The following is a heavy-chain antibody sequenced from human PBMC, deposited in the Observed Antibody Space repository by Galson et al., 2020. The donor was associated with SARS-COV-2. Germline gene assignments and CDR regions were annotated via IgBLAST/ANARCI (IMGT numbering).Heavy chain of an antibody. CDR2: IWYDGSNK. CDR1: GFTFSSYG. CDR3: AGYYYDSSGYYYESEMAFDP. Sequence: GGSLRLSCAASGFTFSSYGMHWVRQAPGKGLEWVAVIWYDGSNKYYADSVKGRFTISRDNSKNTLYLQMNSLRAEDTAVYYCAGYYYDSSGYYYESEMAFDPWGQGTLVTVSS. J-gene: IGHJ5*02. V-gene: IGHV3-33*01. D-gene: IGHD3-22*01.